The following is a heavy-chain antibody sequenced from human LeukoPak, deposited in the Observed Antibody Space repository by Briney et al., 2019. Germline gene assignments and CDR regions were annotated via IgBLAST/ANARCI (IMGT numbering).Heavy chain of an antibody. CDR1: GGSISSSSYY. CDR3: AREAMVRGEKYNWFDP. D-gene: IGHD3-10*01. J-gene: IGHJ5*02. CDR2: IYYSGST. Sequence: SETLSLTCTVSGGSISSSSYYWGWIRQPPGKGLEWIGSIYYSGSTYYNPSLKSRVTISVDTSKNQFSLKLSSVTAADTAVYYCAREAMVRGEKYNWFDPWGQGTLVTVSS. V-gene: IGHV4-39*07.